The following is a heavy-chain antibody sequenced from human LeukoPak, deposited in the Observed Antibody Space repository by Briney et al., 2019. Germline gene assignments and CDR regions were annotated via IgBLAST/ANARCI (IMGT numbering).Heavy chain of an antibody. Sequence: PGGSLRLSCAASGFTFSSYEMNWVRQAPGKGLEWVSYISSSGSTIYYADSVKGRFTISRDNDKNSMYLQMNSLRAEDTAVYYCASGPPYYYDSSGYFYFDYWGQGTLVTVSS. CDR1: GFTFSSYE. CDR2: ISSSGSTI. J-gene: IGHJ4*02. CDR3: ASGPPYYYDSSGYFYFDY. D-gene: IGHD3-22*01. V-gene: IGHV3-48*03.